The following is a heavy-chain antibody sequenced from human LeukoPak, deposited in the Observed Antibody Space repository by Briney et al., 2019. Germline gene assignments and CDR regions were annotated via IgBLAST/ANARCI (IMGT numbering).Heavy chain of an antibody. Sequence: GGSLRLSCAASGFTFGSYGMHWVRQAPGKGLEWVSYITSSGSVMYHADSVRGRFTISRDNAKNSLYLEMNSLRDEDTAVYYCASSIVVVGGSTYYFDYWGQGTLVTVSS. CDR2: ITSSGSVM. CDR1: GFTFGSYG. J-gene: IGHJ4*02. CDR3: ASSIVVVGGSTYYFDY. D-gene: IGHD2-2*01. V-gene: IGHV3-48*02.